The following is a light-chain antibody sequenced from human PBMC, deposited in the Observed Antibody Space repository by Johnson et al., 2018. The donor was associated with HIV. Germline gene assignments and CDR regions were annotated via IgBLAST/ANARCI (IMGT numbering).Light chain of an antibody. J-gene: IGLJ1*01. V-gene: IGLV1-51*02. CDR1: SSNIGNNY. CDR2: ENN. CDR3: GTWDSSLSAGV. Sequence: QSVLTQPPSVSAAPGQKVTISCSGSSSNIGNNYVSWYQQLPGTAPKLLIYENNKRPSGIPARFSGSQSGTSATLGITGLQTGDEADYYCGTWDSSLSAGVFGSGTKVTVL.